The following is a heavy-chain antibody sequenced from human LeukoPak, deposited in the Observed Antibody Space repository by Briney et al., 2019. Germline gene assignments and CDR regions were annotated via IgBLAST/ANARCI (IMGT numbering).Heavy chain of an antibody. CDR1: GGSLTPYY. V-gene: IGHV4-59*01. J-gene: IGHJ2*01. Sequence: SETLSLTCIVSGGSLTPYYWSWIPQPPGKRREWIGYIGYNGDTDYNHSLKSRVTISIDKSKNQISLRLSSVTAADTALYARKDSYYDTLTDYRIWYFDLWGRGTLVTVSS. CDR3: KDSYYDTLTDYRIWYFDL. CDR2: IGYNGDT. D-gene: IGHD3-9*01.